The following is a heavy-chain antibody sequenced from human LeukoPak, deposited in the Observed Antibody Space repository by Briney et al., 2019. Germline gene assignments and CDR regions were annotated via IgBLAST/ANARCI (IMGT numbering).Heavy chain of an antibody. J-gene: IGHJ4*02. CDR2: ISAYNGNT. V-gene: IGHV1-18*01. CDR3: ARDSLSSRYDFWSGYWVY. D-gene: IGHD3-3*01. CDR1: GYTFTSYG. Sequence: ASVKVSCKASGYTFTSYGISWVRQAPGQGHEWVGWISAYNGNTNYAQKLRGRVTMTTDTSTSTAYMELRSLRSDDTAVYYCARDSLSSRYDFWSGYWVYWGQGTLVSVSS.